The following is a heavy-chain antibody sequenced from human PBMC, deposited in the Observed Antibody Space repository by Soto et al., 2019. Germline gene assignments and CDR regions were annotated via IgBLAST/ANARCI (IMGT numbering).Heavy chain of an antibody. V-gene: IGHV4-30-4*01. D-gene: IGHD3-10*01. CDR3: ARRSYYGSGSIFDY. J-gene: IGHJ4*02. CDR2: IYYSGST. Sequence: SETLSLTCTVSGGSISSGDYYWSWIRQPPGKGLEWIGYIYYSGSTYYNPSLKSRVTISVDTSKNQFSLKLSSVTAAGTAVYYCARRSYYGSGSIFDYWGQGTLVTVSS. CDR1: GGSISSGDYY.